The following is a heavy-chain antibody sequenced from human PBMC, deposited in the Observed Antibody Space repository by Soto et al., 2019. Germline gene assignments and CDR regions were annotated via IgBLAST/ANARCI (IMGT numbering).Heavy chain of an antibody. D-gene: IGHD1-7*01. CDR1: GFTFSSYG. V-gene: IGHV3-23*01. J-gene: IGHJ4*02. Sequence: EVQLLESGGGLVQPGGSLTLSCAASGFTFSSYGMTWVRQAPGKGLEWVSFSSATGSGRYYADSVKGRFTISRDNSKNTLYLQMSTLRADDTAVYYCANDRRAGGNYGLYSDFWGQGALVIVSS. CDR3: ANDRRAGGNYGLYSDF. CDR2: SSATGSGR.